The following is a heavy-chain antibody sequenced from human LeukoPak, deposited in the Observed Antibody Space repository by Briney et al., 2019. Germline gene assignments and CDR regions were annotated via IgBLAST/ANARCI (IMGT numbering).Heavy chain of an antibody. CDR2: ISYDGSNK. CDR1: GFTFSSYA. CDR3: ARDRYVDTGYFDY. Sequence: PGGSLRLSCAASGFTFSSYAMHWVRQAPGKGLEWVAVISYDGSNKFYADSVKGRFTISRDNSKNTLYLQMNSLRAEDTAVYYCARDRYVDTGYFDYWGQGTLVTVSS. V-gene: IGHV3-30-3*01. J-gene: IGHJ4*02. D-gene: IGHD5-18*01.